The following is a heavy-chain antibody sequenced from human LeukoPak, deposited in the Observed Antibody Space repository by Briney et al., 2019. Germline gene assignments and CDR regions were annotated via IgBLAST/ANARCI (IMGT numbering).Heavy chain of an antibody. CDR3: ASGYSYGSGY. V-gene: IGHV4-34*01. CDR2: INHSGST. CDR1: GGSFSGYY. Sequence: PSETLSLTCAVYGGSFSGYYWSWIRQPPGKGLEWIGEINHSGSTNYNPSLKSRVTISVDTSKNQFSLKLSSVTAAGTAVYYCASGYSYGSGYWGQGTLVTVSS. D-gene: IGHD5-18*01. J-gene: IGHJ4*02.